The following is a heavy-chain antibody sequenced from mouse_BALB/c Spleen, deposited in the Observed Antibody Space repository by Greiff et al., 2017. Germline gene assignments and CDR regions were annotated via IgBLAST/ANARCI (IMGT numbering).Heavy chain of an antibody. CDR2: INPGSGGT. V-gene: IGHV1-54*01. D-gene: IGHD3-2*01. J-gene: IGHJ2*01. CDR3: ARSDSSGYYFDY. CDR1: GYAFTNYL. Sequence: VKLVESGPELVKPGASVKVSCKASGYAFTNYLIEWVKQRPGQGLEWIGVINPGSGGTNYNEKFKGKATLTADKSSSTAYMQLSSLTSDDSAVYFCARSDSSGYYFDYWGQGTTLTVSS.